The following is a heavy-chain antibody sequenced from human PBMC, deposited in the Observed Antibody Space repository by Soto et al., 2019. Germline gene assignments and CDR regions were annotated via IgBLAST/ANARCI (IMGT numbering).Heavy chain of an antibody. J-gene: IGHJ4*02. D-gene: IGHD1-26*01. CDR3: AKGDSGSYYLFDY. CDR1: GFTFSSYA. Sequence: GGSLRLSCAASGFTFSSYAMSWVRQAPGKGLEWVSAISGSGGSTYYADSVKGRFTISRDNSKNTLYLQMNSLRAKDTAVYYCAKGDSGSYYLFDYWGQGTLVTVSS. CDR2: ISGSGGST. V-gene: IGHV3-23*01.